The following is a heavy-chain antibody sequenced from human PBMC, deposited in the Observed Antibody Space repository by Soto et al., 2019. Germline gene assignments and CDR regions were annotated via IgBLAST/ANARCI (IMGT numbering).Heavy chain of an antibody. V-gene: IGHV1-18*01. D-gene: IGHD1-26*01. CDR1: GYTFTICG. CDR2: ISAYNGNT. Sequence: GASVKVSCKASGYTFTICGIIWVRQAPGQGLEWMGRISAYNGNTDYAQKLQGRVTMTTDTSTSTAYMELRSLRSDDTAVYYCARVVGALGHWFDPWGQGTLVTVSS. CDR3: ARVVGALGHWFDP. J-gene: IGHJ5*02.